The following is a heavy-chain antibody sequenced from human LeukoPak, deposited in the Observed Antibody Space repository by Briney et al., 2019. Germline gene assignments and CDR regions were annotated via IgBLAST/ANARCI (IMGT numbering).Heavy chain of an antibody. CDR2: IYTRGST. CDR1: GGSISCYH. V-gene: IGHV4-4*07. CDR3: ATDGMVRGPDAWFDS. D-gene: IGHD3-10*01. J-gene: IGHJ5*01. Sequence: SETLSLTCTVSGGSISCYHWSWIRQPAGKGLEWFVRIYTRGSTNYNPSLKSRVTMSVDTSKNQFSLKLSSVTAADTAVYYCATDGMVRGPDAWFDSWGQGTLVTVSS.